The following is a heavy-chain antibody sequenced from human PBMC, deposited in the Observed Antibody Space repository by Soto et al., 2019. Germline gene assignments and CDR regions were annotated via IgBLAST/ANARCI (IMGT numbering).Heavy chain of an antibody. CDR1: GFTFSSYA. Sequence: QVQLVESGGGVVQPGRSLRLSCAASGFTFSSYAMHWVRQAPGKGLEWVAVISYDGSDKYYADSVKGRFTISRDNSKNTLYLQMSRLGAEDTAVYYCARYIVVVTATYAFDIWGQGTMVTVSS. CDR2: ISYDGSDK. D-gene: IGHD2-21*02. CDR3: ARYIVVVTATYAFDI. J-gene: IGHJ3*02. V-gene: IGHV3-30*14.